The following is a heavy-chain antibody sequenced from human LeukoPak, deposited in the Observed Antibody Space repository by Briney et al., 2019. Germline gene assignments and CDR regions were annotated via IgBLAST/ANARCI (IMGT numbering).Heavy chain of an antibody. CDR1: GFIFISYG. Sequence: GGSLRLSCAASGFIFISYGMNWVRQAPGKGLEWVSYISGSSNSIYYANSVKGRFTISRDNAKNSLYLQMNSLRAEDTAVYYCAREGDYGDYSRAFDIWGQGTMVTVSS. CDR3: AREGDYGDYSRAFDI. CDR2: ISGSSNSI. V-gene: IGHV3-48*01. D-gene: IGHD4-17*01. J-gene: IGHJ3*02.